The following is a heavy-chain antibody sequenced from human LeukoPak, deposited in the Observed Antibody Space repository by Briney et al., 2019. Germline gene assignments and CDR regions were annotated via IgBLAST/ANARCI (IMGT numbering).Heavy chain of an antibody. D-gene: IGHD3-9*01. V-gene: IGHV3-64D*06. CDR2: ISSNGGST. Sequence: SGGSLRLSCSASGFTFSSYAMHWVRQAPGKGLEYVSAISSNGGSTYYADSVKGRFTISRDNSKNTLYLQMSSLRAEDTAVYYFVKDHARGYFDCLLPGGWFAPWGQGPLVTVSS. CDR3: VKDHARGYFDCLLPGGWFAP. J-gene: IGHJ5*02. CDR1: GFTFSSYA.